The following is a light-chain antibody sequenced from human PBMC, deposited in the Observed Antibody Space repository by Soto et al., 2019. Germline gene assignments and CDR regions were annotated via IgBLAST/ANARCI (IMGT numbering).Light chain of an antibody. CDR1: QDISNY. V-gene: IGKV1-33*01. Sequence: DIQMTQSPSSLSASVGDRVTVTCHASQDISNYLNWYQQKPGKAPKLLINDASNLETGVPSRFSGSGSGTDFTFTITSLQPEDIATYYCQQYGNLPLTFGGGTKVDIK. J-gene: IGKJ4*01. CDR3: QQYGNLPLT. CDR2: DAS.